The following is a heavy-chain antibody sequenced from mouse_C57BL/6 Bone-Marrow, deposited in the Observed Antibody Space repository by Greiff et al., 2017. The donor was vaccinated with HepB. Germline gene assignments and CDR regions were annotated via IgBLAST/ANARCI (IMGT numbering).Heavy chain of an antibody. V-gene: IGHV1-9*01. CDR1: GYTFTGYW. Sequence: QVQLKQSGAELMKPGASVKLSCKATGYTFTGYWIEWVKQRPGHGLEWIGEILPGSGSTNYNEKFKGKATFTADTSSNTAYMQLSSLTTEDSAIYYCARGVDYYGSSYRFAYWGQGTLVTVSA. CDR2: ILPGSGST. D-gene: IGHD1-1*01. J-gene: IGHJ3*01. CDR3: ARGVDYYGSSYRFAY.